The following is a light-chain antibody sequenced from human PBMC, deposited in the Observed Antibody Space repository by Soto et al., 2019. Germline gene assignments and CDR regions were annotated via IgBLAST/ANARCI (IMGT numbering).Light chain of an antibody. J-gene: IGKJ1*01. CDR2: DSS. Sequence: EIVMTQSPATLSVSPGERATLSCRASQSVSSNLAWYQQKPGQAPRLLIYDSSTRATGIPARFSGSGSGTEFTLTISSLQSGDFAIYYCQQYNNWPETFGQGTKVEIK. V-gene: IGKV3-15*01. CDR1: QSVSSN. CDR3: QQYNNWPET.